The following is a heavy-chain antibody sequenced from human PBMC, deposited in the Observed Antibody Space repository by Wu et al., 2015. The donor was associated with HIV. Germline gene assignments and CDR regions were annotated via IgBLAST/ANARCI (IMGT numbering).Heavy chain of an antibody. D-gene: IGHD2-21*01. CDR3: ASGIQAGGANY. Sequence: QVQLVQSGAEVKRPGASVRVSCRTSGYSFTAYYIHWGSTGPLDRGLSGWEGSTLTLVAQTLHRSFRGRVTLTRDTSINTAYMDLRRLRVDDSATYYCASGIQAGGANYWGQGTLVTVSS. CDR2: STLTLVA. CDR1: GYSFTAYY. J-gene: IGHJ4*02. V-gene: IGHV1-2*02.